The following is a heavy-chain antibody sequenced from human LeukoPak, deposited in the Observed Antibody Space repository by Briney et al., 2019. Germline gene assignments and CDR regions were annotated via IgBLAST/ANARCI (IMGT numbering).Heavy chain of an antibody. CDR1: GFTFSSYE. CDR2: ITGRGSTI. D-gene: IGHD3-3*01. Sequence: PGGSLRLSCAASGFTFSSYEMNWVRQAPGKGLEWVSYITGRGSTIYYADSVKGRFTISRDNAKNSLYLQMNSLRAEDTAVYYRARASTILSPEIYWGQGTLVTVSS. CDR3: ARASTILSPEIY. J-gene: IGHJ4*02. V-gene: IGHV3-48*03.